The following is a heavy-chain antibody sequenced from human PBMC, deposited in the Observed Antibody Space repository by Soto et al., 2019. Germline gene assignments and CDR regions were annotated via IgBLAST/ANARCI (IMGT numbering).Heavy chain of an antibody. CDR1: GGSISSADYY. V-gene: IGHV4-30-4*01. CDR2: IYFSGST. D-gene: IGHD5-18*01. J-gene: IGHJ4*02. CDR3: ARELTGYRFGPGEVY. Sequence: SETLSLTCTVSGGSISSADYYWNWIRQPPGKGLEWIGYIYFSGSTYYNPSLKSRVIISLDTSKNQFSLKLSSVTAADTAVYYCARELTGYRFGPGEVYWGQGTLVTVSS.